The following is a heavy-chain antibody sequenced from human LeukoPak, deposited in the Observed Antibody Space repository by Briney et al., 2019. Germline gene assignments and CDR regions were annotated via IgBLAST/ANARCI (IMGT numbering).Heavy chain of an antibody. D-gene: IGHD6-19*01. CDR3: ARVYSSGWYIDY. J-gene: IGHJ4*02. CDR1: GYTFTSYG. V-gene: IGHV1-18*01. CDR2: ISAYNGNT. Sequence: ASVKVSCKASGYTFTSYGISWVRQPPGQGLEWMGWISAYNGNTNYAQNLQGRVTMTTDTSTSTAYMELRSLRSDDTAVYYCARVYSSGWYIDYWGQGTLVTVSS.